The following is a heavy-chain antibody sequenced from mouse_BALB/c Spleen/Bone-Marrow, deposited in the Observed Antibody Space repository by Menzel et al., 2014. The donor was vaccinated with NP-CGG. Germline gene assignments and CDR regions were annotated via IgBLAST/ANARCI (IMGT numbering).Heavy chain of an antibody. J-gene: IGHJ3*01. CDR1: GFNIKDTY. CDR2: IDPANGNT. D-gene: IGHD1-1*01. Sequence: VQLQQSGAELVKPGASVKLSCTASGFNIKDTYMHWVKQRPEQGLEWIGRIDPANGNTKYDPKFQGKATITADTSSNTASLQLSSLTSEDTAVYYCAPYYYGSSSFAYWGPGTLVTVSA. CDR3: APYYYGSSSFAY. V-gene: IGHV14-3*02.